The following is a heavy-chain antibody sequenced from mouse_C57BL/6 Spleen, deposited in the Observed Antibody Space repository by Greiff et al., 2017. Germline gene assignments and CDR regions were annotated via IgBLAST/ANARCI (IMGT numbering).Heavy chain of an antibody. CDR2: IDPSDSET. J-gene: IGHJ1*03. CDR1: GYTFTSYW. Sequence: QVQLQQSGAELVRPGSSVKLSCKASGYTFTSYWMHWVKQRPIQGLEWIGNIDPSDSETHYNQKFKDKATLTVDKSSSTAYMQLSSLTSEDSAVYYCARLGTTVVATNFDVWGTGTTVTVSS. CDR3: ARLGTTVVATNFDV. V-gene: IGHV1-52*01. D-gene: IGHD1-1*01.